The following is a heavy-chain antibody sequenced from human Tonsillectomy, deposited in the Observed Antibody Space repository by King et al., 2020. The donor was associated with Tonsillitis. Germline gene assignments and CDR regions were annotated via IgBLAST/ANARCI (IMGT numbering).Heavy chain of an antibody. CDR2: ISWNSGSI. V-gene: IGHV3-9*01. D-gene: IGHD6-13*01. CDR3: AKDISIAARWGMDV. CDR1: RFTFDNYA. Sequence: QLVQSGGGLVQPGRSLRLSCAASRFTFDNYAMHWVRQAPGKGLEWVSGISWNSGSIDYADSVKGRFTISRDNAKNSLYLQMNSLRTEDTALYYCAKDISIAARWGMDVWGQGTTVTVSS. J-gene: IGHJ6*02.